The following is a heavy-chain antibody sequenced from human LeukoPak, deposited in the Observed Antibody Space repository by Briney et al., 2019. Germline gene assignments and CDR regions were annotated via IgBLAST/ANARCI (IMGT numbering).Heavy chain of an antibody. V-gene: IGHV3-23*01. CDR2: ISGGGGST. D-gene: IGHD3-22*01. CDR1: GFTFSSYA. J-gene: IGHJ4*02. Sequence: GGALRLSCAASGFTFSSYAMTWVRKAPGKGLEWVSAISGGGGSTYYAASVKGRFTISRDNSKNTLYLQMNSLRAEDTAVYYCANVGYYDSSGYYFLWGQGTLVTVSS. CDR3: ANVGYYDSSGYYFL.